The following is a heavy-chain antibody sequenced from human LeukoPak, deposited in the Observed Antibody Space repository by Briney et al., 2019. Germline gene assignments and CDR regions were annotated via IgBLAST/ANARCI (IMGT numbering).Heavy chain of an antibody. V-gene: IGHV3-53*04. D-gene: IGHD2/OR15-2a*01. CDR1: GFNVSRNY. CDR2: IYGDGTT. CDR3: ARGNIYLDY. Sequence: PGGSLRLSCEASGFNVSRNYMTWVRQAPGKGLEWVSLIYGDGTTDYADSVKGRFHISRHNSKNTLYLQMNSLRAEDTAVYYCARGNIYLDYWGQGTLVTVPS. J-gene: IGHJ4*02.